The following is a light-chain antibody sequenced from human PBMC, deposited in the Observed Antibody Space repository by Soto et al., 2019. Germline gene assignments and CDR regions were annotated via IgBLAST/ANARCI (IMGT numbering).Light chain of an antibody. CDR2: GYI. CDR3: QSYDRSLSGYV. CDR1: SSNIGARYD. Sequence: QSVLTQPPSVSGAPGQGVTISCTGSSSNIGARYDVHWYQLLPGTAPKLLIYGYINRPSGVPDRFSGSQSGTSASLAITGLQAEDEADYYCQSYDRSLSGYVFGTGTKVTVL. J-gene: IGLJ1*01. V-gene: IGLV1-40*01.